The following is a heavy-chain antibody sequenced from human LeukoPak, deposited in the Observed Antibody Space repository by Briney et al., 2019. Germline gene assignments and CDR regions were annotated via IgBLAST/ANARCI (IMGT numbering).Heavy chain of an antibody. CDR2: INHIGYT. CDR3: TRMTAGHDY. V-gene: IGHV4-34*01. D-gene: IGHD2-21*02. Sequence: SETLSLTCAVSGVSFDDYYWSWVRQTPGKGLEWIGEINHIGYTNDSPSLKSRVTLSIDTSRKQFSLNLRSVTVADTGIYYCTRMTAGHDYWGQGTLVTVS. CDR1: GVSFDDYY. J-gene: IGHJ4*02.